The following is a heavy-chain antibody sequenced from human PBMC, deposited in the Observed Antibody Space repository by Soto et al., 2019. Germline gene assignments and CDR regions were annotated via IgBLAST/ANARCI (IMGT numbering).Heavy chain of an antibody. V-gene: IGHV3-48*03. CDR1: GFTFSSYE. J-gene: IGHJ6*02. CDR2: ISSSGSTI. Sequence: GGSLRLSCAASGFTFSSYEMNWVRQAPGKGLEWVSYISSSGSTIYYADSVKGRFTISRDNAKNSLYLQMNSLRAEDTAVYYCARRGAEQQLAPLMDVWGQGTTVTVSS. D-gene: IGHD6-13*01. CDR3: ARRGAEQQLAPLMDV.